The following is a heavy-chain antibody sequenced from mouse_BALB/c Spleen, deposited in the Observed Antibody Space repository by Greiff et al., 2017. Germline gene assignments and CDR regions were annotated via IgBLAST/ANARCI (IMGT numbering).Heavy chain of an antibody. D-gene: IGHD1-1*01. J-gene: IGHJ4*01. Sequence: QVQLKQPGAELVKPGASVKMSCKASGYTFTSYNMHWVKQTPGQGLEWIGAIYPGNGDTSYNQKFKGKATLTADKSSSTAYMQLSSLTSEDSAVYYCARWGTTRDYYAMDYWGQGTSVTVSS. V-gene: IGHV1-12*01. CDR2: IYPGNGDT. CDR3: ARWGTTRDYYAMDY. CDR1: GYTFTSYN.